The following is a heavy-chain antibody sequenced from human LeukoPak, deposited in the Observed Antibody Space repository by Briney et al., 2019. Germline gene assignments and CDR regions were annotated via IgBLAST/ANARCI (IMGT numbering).Heavy chain of an antibody. Sequence: GGSLRLSCAASGFTFSSYAMSWVRQAPGKGLEWVSAISGSGGSTYYADSVKGRFTISRDNSKNTLYLQMNSLRAEDTAVYYCAKDSKVVRGVNYFDYWGQGTLVTVSS. J-gene: IGHJ4*02. V-gene: IGHV3-23*01. CDR2: ISGSGGST. CDR1: GFTFSSYA. CDR3: AKDSKVVRGVNYFDY. D-gene: IGHD3-10*01.